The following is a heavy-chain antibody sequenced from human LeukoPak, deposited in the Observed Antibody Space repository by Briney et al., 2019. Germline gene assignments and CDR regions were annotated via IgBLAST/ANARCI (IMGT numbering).Heavy chain of an antibody. CDR1: GGSISSGDYY. CDR3: ARSPGSSSWDKFDY. Sequence: SEALSLTCTVSGGSISSGDYYWSWIRQPPGKGLEWIGYIYYSGSTYYNPSLKSRVTISVDTSKNQFSLKLSSVTAADTAVYYCARSPGSSSWDKFDYWGQGTLVTVSS. V-gene: IGHV4-30-4*08. J-gene: IGHJ4*02. CDR2: IYYSGST. D-gene: IGHD6-13*01.